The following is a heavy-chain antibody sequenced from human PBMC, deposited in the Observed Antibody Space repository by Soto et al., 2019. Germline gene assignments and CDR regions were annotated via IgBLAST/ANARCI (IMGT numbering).Heavy chain of an antibody. CDR1: GASIRSSSYY. D-gene: IGHD6-13*01. CDR2: INYSGTI. V-gene: IGHV4-39*01. Sequence: SDTVSLTCTVYGASIRSSSYYCGWIRQPPGKELEWIGSINYSGTIYYNPSVKSRVTISVGTSKKQFSLQLTSVTAADTSVYYCGRLGIAAAGSPYRWGQGTLVTVSS. CDR3: GRLGIAAAGSPYR. J-gene: IGHJ4*02.